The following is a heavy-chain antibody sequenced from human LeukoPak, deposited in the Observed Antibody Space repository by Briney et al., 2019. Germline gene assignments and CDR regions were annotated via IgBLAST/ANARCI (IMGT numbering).Heavy chain of an antibody. J-gene: IGHJ4*02. CDR3: AVAPGDY. D-gene: IGHD2-21*01. Sequence: PLASVKVSCKASGYSFTDYYIHWVRQAPGQGLEWMGWINPKSDYTFYAQKFQGRVTLTRDTSISTVYMELTPLTSDDTALYYCAVAPGDYWGQGTLVSVSS. V-gene: IGHV1-2*02. CDR1: GYSFTDYY. CDR2: INPKSDYT.